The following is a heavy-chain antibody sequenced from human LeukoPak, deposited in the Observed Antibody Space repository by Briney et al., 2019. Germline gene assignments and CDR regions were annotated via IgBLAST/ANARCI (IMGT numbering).Heavy chain of an antibody. V-gene: IGHV1-8*01. J-gene: IGHJ4*02. CDR2: MNPNSANT. CDR3: ARGEWLRHFDY. Sequence: ASVKLSCKTSGYTFTSYDINWVRQATGQGLEWMGWMNPNSANTDYAQRFQGRVTMTRNTSISTAYMELSSLRSDDTAVYYCARGEWLRHFDYWGQGTLVTVSS. D-gene: IGHD5-12*01. CDR1: GYTFTSYD.